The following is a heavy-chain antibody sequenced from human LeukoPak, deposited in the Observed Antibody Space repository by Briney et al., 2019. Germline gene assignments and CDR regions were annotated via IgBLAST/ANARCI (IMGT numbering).Heavy chain of an antibody. V-gene: IGHV3-66*02. D-gene: IGHD3-10*01. CDR3: ARDLPMVVSYYGMDV. J-gene: IGHJ6*02. CDR1: GFTVSSNY. Sequence: GGSLRLSCAASGFTVSSNYMSWFRQAPGKGLEWVSVIYSGGSTYYADSVKGRFTISRDNSKNTLYLQMNSLRAEDTAVYYCARDLPMVVSYYGMDVWGQGTTVTVSS. CDR2: IYSGGST.